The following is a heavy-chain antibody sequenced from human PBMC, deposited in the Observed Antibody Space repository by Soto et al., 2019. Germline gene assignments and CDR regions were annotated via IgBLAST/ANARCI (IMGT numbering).Heavy chain of an antibody. CDR2: ISGSGGST. CDR1: GFTFSSYA. Sequence: GGSLRLSCAASGFTFSSYAMSWVRQAPGKGLEWVSVISGSGGSTYYADSVKGRFTISRDNSKNTLYLQMNSLRAEDTAVYYCAKVYSSGWYQDFDYWGQGTLVTVSS. J-gene: IGHJ4*02. CDR3: AKVYSSGWYQDFDY. V-gene: IGHV3-23*01. D-gene: IGHD6-19*01.